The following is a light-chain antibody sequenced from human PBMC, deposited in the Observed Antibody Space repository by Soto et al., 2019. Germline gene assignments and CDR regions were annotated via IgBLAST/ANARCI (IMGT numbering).Light chain of an antibody. Sequence: DIQMHQSPSSLSASVGDRVTITCQASQDISNYLNWYQQKPGKAPKLLIYDASNLETGVPSRFSGSGSGTDVTFTISSLQPEDIATYYCQQYDNRPLTFGGGNKVEIK. CDR1: QDISNY. CDR3: QQYDNRPLT. V-gene: IGKV1-33*01. CDR2: DAS. J-gene: IGKJ4*01.